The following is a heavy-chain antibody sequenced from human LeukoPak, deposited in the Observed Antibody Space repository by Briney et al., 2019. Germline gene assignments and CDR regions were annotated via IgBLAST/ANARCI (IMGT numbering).Heavy chain of an antibody. CDR1: GGSISSSNW. Sequence: PSETLSLTCAVSGGSISSSNWWSWVRQPPGKGLEWIGEIYHSGSTNYNPSLKSRVTILVDKSKNQFSLKLSSVTAADTAVYYCARDPLHNRGKKHYYYYYYMDVWGKGTTVTISS. D-gene: IGHD1-1*01. CDR3: ARDPLHNRGKKHYYYYYYMDV. CDR2: IYHSGST. J-gene: IGHJ6*03. V-gene: IGHV4-4*02.